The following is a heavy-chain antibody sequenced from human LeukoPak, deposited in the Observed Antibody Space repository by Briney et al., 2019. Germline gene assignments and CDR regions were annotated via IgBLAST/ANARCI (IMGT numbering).Heavy chain of an antibody. V-gene: IGHV3-23*01. CDR2: ISGSGGST. CDR1: GFTFSSYG. Sequence: PGGSLRLSCAASGFTFSSYGMSWVRQAPGKGLEWVSAISGSGGSTYYADSVKGRFTISRDNSKNTLYLQMNSLRAEDTAVYYCAKAQILLWFGEYFYWGQGTLVTVSS. D-gene: IGHD3-10*01. J-gene: IGHJ4*02. CDR3: AKAQILLWFGEYFY.